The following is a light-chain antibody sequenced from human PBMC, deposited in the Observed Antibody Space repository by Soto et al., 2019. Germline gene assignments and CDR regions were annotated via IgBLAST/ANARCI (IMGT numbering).Light chain of an antibody. J-gene: IGKJ5*01. CDR3: QQRDSTFIT. V-gene: IGKV1-39*01. CDR1: QGISNH. Sequence: DIQMTQSPSSLSASVGDGVTITCRASQGISNHLNWYQQKPGKAPKLLIYLASSLHSGVPSRFSGRGSGTDLXLIXSRLQPDDFATYYCQQRDSTFITFGHGTRLEI. CDR2: LAS.